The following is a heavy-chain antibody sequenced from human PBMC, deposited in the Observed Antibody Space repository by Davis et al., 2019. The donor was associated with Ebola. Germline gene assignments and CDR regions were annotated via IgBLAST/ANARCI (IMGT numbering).Heavy chain of an antibody. CDR1: GGTFSSYA. CDR3: ARGGAIFGVNMDV. D-gene: IGHD3-3*01. J-gene: IGHJ6*02. CDR2: IIPIFGTA. Sequence: AASVTVSCKASGGTFSSYAISWVRQAPGQGLEWMGGIIPIFGTANYAQKFQGRVTITADESTSTAYMELSSLRSEDTAVYYCARGGAIFGVNMDVWGQGTTVTVSS. V-gene: IGHV1-69*13.